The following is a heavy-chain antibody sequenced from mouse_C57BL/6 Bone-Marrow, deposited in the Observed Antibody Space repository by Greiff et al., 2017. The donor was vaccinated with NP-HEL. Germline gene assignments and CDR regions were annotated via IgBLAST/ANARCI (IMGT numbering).Heavy chain of an antibody. Sequence: QVQLKESGAELVKPGASVKLSCKASGYTFTSYWMQWVKQRPGQGLEWIGEIDPSDSYTNYNQKCKGKATLTVDTSSSTAYMQLSSLTSEDSAVYYCARSGELYYGSSIFDYWGQGTTLTVSS. CDR2: IDPSDSYT. CDR1: GYTFTSYW. D-gene: IGHD1-1*01. V-gene: IGHV1-50*01. CDR3: ARSGELYYGSSIFDY. J-gene: IGHJ2*01.